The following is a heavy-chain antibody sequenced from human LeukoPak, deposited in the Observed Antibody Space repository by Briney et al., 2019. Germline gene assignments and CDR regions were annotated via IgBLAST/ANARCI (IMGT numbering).Heavy chain of an antibody. CDR3: ARVGVGANHYYYYGMDV. CDR1: GYTLTVYY. J-gene: IGHJ6*02. Sequence: ASVKVSCKASGYTLTVYYIHWVRQAPGQGLEWMGRINPNSGDTNFAQKFQGRVTMTRDTSISTAYMDLSGLRPDDTAVYYCARVGVGANHYYYYGMDVWGQGTTVTVSS. V-gene: IGHV1-2*06. D-gene: IGHD1-26*01. CDR2: INPNSGDT.